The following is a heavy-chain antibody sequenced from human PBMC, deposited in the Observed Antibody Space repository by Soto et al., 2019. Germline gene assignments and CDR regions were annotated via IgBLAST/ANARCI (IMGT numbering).Heavy chain of an antibody. D-gene: IGHD4-4*01. J-gene: IGHJ6*02. V-gene: IGHV1-18*04. CDR2: ISAYNGNT. CDR3: ARDDYSNRYYYYGMDV. CDR1: GYTFTSYG. Sequence: QVQLVRSGAEVKKPGASVKVSCKASGYTFTSYGISWVRQAPGQGLEWMGWISAYNGNTNYAQKLQGRVTMTTDTSTSTAYMELRSLRSDDTAVYYCARDDYSNRYYYYGMDVWGQGTTVTVSS.